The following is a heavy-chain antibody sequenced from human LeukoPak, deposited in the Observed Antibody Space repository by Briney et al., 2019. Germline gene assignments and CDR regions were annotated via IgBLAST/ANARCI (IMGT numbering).Heavy chain of an antibody. V-gene: IGHV1-8*03. CDR1: GHTFTSYD. D-gene: IGHD2-2*01. J-gene: IGHJ6*03. Sequence: GASVKVSCKASGHTFTSYDINWVRQATGQGLEWMGWMNPNSGNTGYAQKFQGRVTITRNTSISTAYMELSSLRSEDTAVYYCARALGYCSSTSCSTKGYYYYMDVWGKGTTVTGSS. CDR2: MNPNSGNT. CDR3: ARALGYCSSTSCSTKGYYYYMDV.